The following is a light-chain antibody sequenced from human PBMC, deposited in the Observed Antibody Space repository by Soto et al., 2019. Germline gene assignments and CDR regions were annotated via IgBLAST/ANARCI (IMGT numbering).Light chain of an antibody. CDR1: QSVSSSF. Sequence: EVVLTQSPGTLSLSPGERAILSCRASQSVSSSFLAWYQQKPGRTPRLLIYDASSRATGIPDRFSGSGSGTDFTLTIDRREHEDFAVYYCQHYGRSPRLFTFGPGTKVYIK. V-gene: IGKV3-20*01. CDR3: QHYGRSPRLFT. CDR2: DAS. J-gene: IGKJ3*01.